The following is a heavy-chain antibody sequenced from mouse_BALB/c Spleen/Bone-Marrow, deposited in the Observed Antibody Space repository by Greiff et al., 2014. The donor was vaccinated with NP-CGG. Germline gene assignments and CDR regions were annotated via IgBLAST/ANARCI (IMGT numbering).Heavy chain of an antibody. J-gene: IGHJ2*01. CDR1: GFSLTDYG. CDR2: IWGGGIT. Sequence: QVQLKQSGPGLVAPSQSLSITCTVSGFSLTDYGVSWIRQPPGKGLEWLGVIWGGGITYYNSTLKSRLSISKDNSKSQVFLKMNSLQTDDTAMYYCAKHDTTVALDYWGQGTTLTVSS. D-gene: IGHD1-1*01. V-gene: IGHV2-6-5*01. CDR3: AKHDTTVALDY.